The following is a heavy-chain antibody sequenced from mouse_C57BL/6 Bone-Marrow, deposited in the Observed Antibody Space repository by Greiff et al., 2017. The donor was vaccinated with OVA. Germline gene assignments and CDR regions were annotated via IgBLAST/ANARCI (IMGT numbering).Heavy chain of an antibody. Sequence: RVKPGASVKLSCKASGYTFTEYTIHWVKQRSGQGLEWIGWFYPGSGSIKYNEKFKDKATLTADKSSSTVYMELSRLTSEDSAVYFCARHEPWEDWFAYWGQGTLVTVSA. D-gene: IGHD4-1*01. CDR1: GYTFTEYT. CDR3: ARHEPWEDWFAY. CDR2: FYPGSGSI. J-gene: IGHJ3*01. V-gene: IGHV1-62-2*01.